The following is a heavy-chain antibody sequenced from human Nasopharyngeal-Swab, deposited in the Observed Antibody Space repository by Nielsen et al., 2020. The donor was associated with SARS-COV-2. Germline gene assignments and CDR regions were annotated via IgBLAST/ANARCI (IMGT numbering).Heavy chain of an antibody. CDR2: IPYDASDK. Sequence: GESLKISCAASGFTFSGYAMHWVRQAPGKGLEWVALIPYDASDKYYADSLRGRFTISRDNSKNTLYLEMNSLRAEDTAVYYCAKVFPYGSGSYSPAWDFHYWGQGTPVTVSS. CDR1: GFTFSGYA. CDR3: AKVFPYGSGSYSPAWDFHY. V-gene: IGHV3-30*18. J-gene: IGHJ4*02. D-gene: IGHD3-10*01.